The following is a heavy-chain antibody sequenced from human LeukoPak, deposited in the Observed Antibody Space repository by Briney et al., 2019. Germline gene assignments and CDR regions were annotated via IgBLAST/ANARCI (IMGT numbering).Heavy chain of an antibody. Sequence: SETLSLTCTVSGGCISNYYWSWIRQPAGKGLEWIGHIHTSGITNCNPSLKSRVTMSADTSKNKFSLKLSSVTAADTAVYYCARTVAGTPYFDYWGQGTLVTVSS. J-gene: IGHJ4*02. V-gene: IGHV4-4*07. CDR2: IHTSGIT. CDR3: ARTVAGTPYFDY. CDR1: GGCISNYY. D-gene: IGHD6-19*01.